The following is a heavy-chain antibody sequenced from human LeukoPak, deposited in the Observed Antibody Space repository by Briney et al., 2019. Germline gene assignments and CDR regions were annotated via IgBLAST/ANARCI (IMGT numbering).Heavy chain of an antibody. CDR2: IYGSGST. D-gene: IGHD1-1*01. CDR1: GGSISSYY. V-gene: IGHV4-59*01. Sequence: NPSETLSLTCTVSGGSISSYYCSWIRQPPGKGLEWIGHIYGSGSTNYNPSLKSRVTLSVETSKNQFSLKLSSVTAADTAVYCCARGGTSGTHLNWFDPWGQGTLVTVSS. J-gene: IGHJ5*02. CDR3: ARGGTSGTHLNWFDP.